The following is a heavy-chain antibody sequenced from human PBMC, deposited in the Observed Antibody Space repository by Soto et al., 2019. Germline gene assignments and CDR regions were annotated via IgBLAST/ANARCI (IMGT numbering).Heavy chain of an antibody. J-gene: IGHJ4*02. CDR3: ARLGRRISRDY. CDR1: GGSFSGYY. V-gene: IGHV4-34*01. Sequence: PSETLSLTCAVYGGSFSGYYWSWIRQPPGKGLEWIGEINHSGSTNYNPSLKSRVTISVDTSKNQFSLKLSSVTAADTAVYYCARLGRRISRDYWGQGTLVTVSS. D-gene: IGHD2-15*01. CDR2: INHSGST.